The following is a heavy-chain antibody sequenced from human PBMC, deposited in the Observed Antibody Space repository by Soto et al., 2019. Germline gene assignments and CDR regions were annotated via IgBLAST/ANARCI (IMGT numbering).Heavy chain of an antibody. Sequence: GGSLRLSCAASGFTFSSYAMSWVRQAPGKGLVWVARINSGGGSTNYADSVKGRFTISRDNAKNTLYLQMNSLRAEDTAVYYCARAAYTNVFDNWGQGTLVTVSS. CDR3: ARAAYTNVFDN. D-gene: IGHD2-8*01. CDR1: GFTFSSYA. J-gene: IGHJ4*02. CDR2: INSGGGST. V-gene: IGHV3-74*01.